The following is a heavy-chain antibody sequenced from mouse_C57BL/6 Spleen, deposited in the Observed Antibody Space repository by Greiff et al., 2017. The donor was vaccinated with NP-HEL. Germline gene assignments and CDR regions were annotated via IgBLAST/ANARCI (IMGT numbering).Heavy chain of an antibody. CDR3: ARERDSRYFDY. CDR2: INPYNGGT. V-gene: IGHV1-19*01. Sequence: EVQLQQSGPVLVKPGASVKMSCKASGYTFTDYYMNWVKQSHGKSLEWIGVINPYNGGTSYNQKFKGKATLTVDKSSSTAYMELNSLTSEDSAVYYCARERDSRYFDYWGQGTTLTVSS. CDR1: GYTFTDYY. J-gene: IGHJ2*01.